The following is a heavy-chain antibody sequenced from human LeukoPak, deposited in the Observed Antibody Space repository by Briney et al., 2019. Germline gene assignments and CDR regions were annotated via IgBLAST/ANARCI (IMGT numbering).Heavy chain of an antibody. Sequence: QPGGYLRLSCAASGFTFNNYAMSWLRQAPGKGLEWVSTISGSDDNTYYADSVKGRFTISRDISKNTLYLQMKSLRADDTAVYYCANDFDHWGQGTLVTVSS. J-gene: IGHJ4*02. CDR1: GFTFNNYA. CDR2: ISGSDDNT. CDR3: ANDFDH. V-gene: IGHV3-23*01.